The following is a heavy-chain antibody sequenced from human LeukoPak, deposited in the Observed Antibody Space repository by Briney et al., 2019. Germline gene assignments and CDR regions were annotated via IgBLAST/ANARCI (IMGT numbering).Heavy chain of an antibody. Sequence: GGSLRLSCAASGCTFSDYYMSWIRQAQGKGLEWVSYISSSGSTIYYADSVKGRVTISRDNAKNSLYLQMNSLRAEDTAVYYCARELQSLAAGFDYWGQGTLVTVSS. CDR3: ARELQSLAAGFDY. CDR1: GCTFSDYY. J-gene: IGHJ4*02. V-gene: IGHV3-11*04. CDR2: ISSSGSTI. D-gene: IGHD6-19*01.